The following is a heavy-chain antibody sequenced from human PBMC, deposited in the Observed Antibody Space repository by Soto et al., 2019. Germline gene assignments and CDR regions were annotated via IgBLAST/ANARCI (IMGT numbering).Heavy chain of an antibody. J-gene: IGHJ4*02. V-gene: IGHV4-59*08. CDR2: IYYSGST. D-gene: IGHD3-16*01. CDR1: GGSISSYY. Sequence: QVQLQESGPGLVKPSETLSLTCTVSGGSISSYYWSWIRQPPGKGLEWIGYIYYSGSTNYNPSLKSRVTTPVDTSTNQFSLKLSFVTAADTAGYSCARPWALGPPPDYWGQGTLVTVSS. CDR3: ARPWALGPPPDY.